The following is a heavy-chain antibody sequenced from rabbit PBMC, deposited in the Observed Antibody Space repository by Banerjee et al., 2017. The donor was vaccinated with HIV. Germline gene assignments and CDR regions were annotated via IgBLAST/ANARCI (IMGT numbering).Heavy chain of an antibody. CDR1: GFSFSNSYY. V-gene: IGHV1S45*01. CDR3: ARDLAGVIGWNFDL. Sequence: QEQLEESGGDLVKPEGSLTLTCTASGFSFSNSYYMCWVRQAPGKGPEWIACIYAASSGSTWYASWAKGRFTISKTSSTTVTLQLNSLTAADTATYFCARDLAGVIGWNFDLWGPGTLVTVS. CDR2: IYAASSGST. D-gene: IGHD4-1*01. J-gene: IGHJ4*01.